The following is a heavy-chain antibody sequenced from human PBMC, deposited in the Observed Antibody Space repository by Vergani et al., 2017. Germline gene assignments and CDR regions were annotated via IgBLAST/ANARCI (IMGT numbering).Heavy chain of an antibody. V-gene: IGHV4-30-2*01. Sequence: QLQLQESGSGLVKPSQTLSLTCAVSGGSISSGGYSWSWIRQPPGKGLEWIGYIYHSGSTYYNPSLKSRVTISVDRSKNQFSLKLSSVTAADTAVYYCARDSGGYGDYRYFDLWGRGTLVTVSS. CDR3: ARDSGGYGDYRYFDL. J-gene: IGHJ2*01. CDR1: GGSISSGGYS. D-gene: IGHD6-25*01. CDR2: IYHSGST.